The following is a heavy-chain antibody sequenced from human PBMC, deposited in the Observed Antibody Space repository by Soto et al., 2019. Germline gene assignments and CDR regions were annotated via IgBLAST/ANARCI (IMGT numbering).Heavy chain of an antibody. D-gene: IGHD3-16*02. J-gene: IGHJ4*02. V-gene: IGHV3-21*01. CDR3: ARWPAVGGVIGY. Sequence: GGSLRLSCAASGFTFSSYSMNWVRQAPGKGLEWVSSISSSSSYIYYADSVKGRFTISRDNAKNSLYLQMNSLRAEDTAVYYCARWPAVGGVIGYWGQGTLVTVSS. CDR2: ISSSSSYI. CDR1: GFTFSSYS.